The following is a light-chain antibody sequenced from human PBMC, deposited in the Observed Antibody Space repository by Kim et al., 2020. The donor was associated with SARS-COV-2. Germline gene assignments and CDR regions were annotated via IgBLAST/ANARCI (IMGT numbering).Light chain of an antibody. Sequence: VDPGQTARSTCSGDVLAKKYARWFQQKPGQAPVLVIYKDSERPSGIPERFSGSSSGTTVTLTISGAQVEDEADYYCYSAADNTWVFGGGTQLTVL. CDR1: VLAKKY. CDR2: KDS. CDR3: YSAADNTWV. J-gene: IGLJ3*02. V-gene: IGLV3-27*01.